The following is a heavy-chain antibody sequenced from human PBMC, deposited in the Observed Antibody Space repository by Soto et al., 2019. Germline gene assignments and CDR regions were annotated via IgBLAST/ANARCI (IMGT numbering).Heavy chain of an antibody. CDR2: IYYSGGT. Sequence: KTSETLSLTCAVSGGSISSGGYSWSWIRQPPGKGLEWIGYIYYSGGTYYNPSLKSQVTISVDTSKNQFSLKRSSVTASDTAVYYCVRFLPPSYSGAWTDHTDAFDYWGQGTLVTVSS. CDR3: VRFLPPSYSGAWTDHTDAFDY. V-gene: IGHV4-30-2*05. D-gene: IGHD2-15*01. J-gene: IGHJ4*02. CDR1: GGSISSGGYS.